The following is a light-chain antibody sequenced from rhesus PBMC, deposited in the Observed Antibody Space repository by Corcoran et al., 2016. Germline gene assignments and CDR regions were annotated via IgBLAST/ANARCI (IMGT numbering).Light chain of an antibody. J-gene: IGKJ4*01. CDR3: QQYSSRPLT. CDR2: KAS. V-gene: IGKV1-22*01. CDR1: QGISSW. Sequence: DIQMTQSPSSLSASVGDTVTITCRASQGISSWLAWYQQKPGKAPKLLIYKASSLQSGVPSRVSGSGSGTDFTLTSSSLQSEDFATYYCQQYSSRPLTFGGGTKVELK.